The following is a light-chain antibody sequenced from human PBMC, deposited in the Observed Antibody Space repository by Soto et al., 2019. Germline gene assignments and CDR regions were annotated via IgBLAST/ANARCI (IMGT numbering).Light chain of an antibody. CDR1: QSVTVNS. V-gene: IGKV3-20*01. J-gene: IGKJ3*01. Sequence: EILLTQSPSTRSLSPGEGVTLSCRARQSVTVNSLAWYQQQPGPAPRLLIYAASTRAAGVPDRCSGSGSGTDFALTISRLEPEDFGVYYCQQYGDSPLTSGPGTKVDIK. CDR3: QQYGDSPLT. CDR2: AAS.